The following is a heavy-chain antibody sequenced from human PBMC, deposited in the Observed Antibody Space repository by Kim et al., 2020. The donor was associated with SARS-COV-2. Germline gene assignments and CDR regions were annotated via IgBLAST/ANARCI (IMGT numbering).Heavy chain of an antibody. CDR1: GYTFRSYA. D-gene: IGHD6-19*01. CDR2: INGGDGNT. V-gene: IGHV1-3*01. Sequence: ASVKVSCKASGYTFRSYAMHWVRQAPGQRREWMGWINGGDGNTKYSEKFQGRVTITRDTSATTAYMELSSLTSEDTAVYYCARSIAVAATIDYWGQGTLVTVSS. CDR3: ARSIAVAATIDY. J-gene: IGHJ4*02.